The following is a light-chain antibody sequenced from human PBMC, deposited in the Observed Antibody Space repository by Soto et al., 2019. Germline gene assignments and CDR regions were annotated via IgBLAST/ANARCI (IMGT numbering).Light chain of an antibody. V-gene: IGLV2-14*01. CDR3: SSYTSTNTLV. CDR2: EVS. Sequence: QSALTQPASVSGSPGQSITLSCTGTSSDVGGYNYVSWYQQYPGKAPKVMIYEVSNRPSGVSNRFSGSKYGNTASLTISGLQSEDEADYYCSSYTSTNTLVFGGGTKVTVL. J-gene: IGLJ3*02. CDR1: SSDVGGYNY.